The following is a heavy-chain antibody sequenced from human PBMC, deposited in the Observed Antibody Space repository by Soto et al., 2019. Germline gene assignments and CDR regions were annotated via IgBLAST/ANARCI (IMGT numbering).Heavy chain of an antibody. V-gene: IGHV1-69*06. CDR3: ARSGYSSSWYYAFDY. J-gene: IGHJ4*02. CDR1: GGTFSSYA. Sequence: SVKVSCKASGGTFSSYAISWVRQAPGQGLEWMGGIIPIFGTANYAPKFQGRVTITADKSTSTAYMELSSLRSEDTAVYYCARSGYSSSWYYAFDYWGQGTLVTVSS. D-gene: IGHD6-13*01. CDR2: IIPIFGTA.